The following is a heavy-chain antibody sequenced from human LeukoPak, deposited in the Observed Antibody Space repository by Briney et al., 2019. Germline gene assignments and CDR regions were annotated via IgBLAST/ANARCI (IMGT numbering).Heavy chain of an antibody. CDR2: ISGNNDNP. D-gene: IGHD2-2*01. J-gene: IGHJ4*02. CDR3: ARDGTSTDDY. CDR1: VYTFSNFG. Sequence: GASVNVSCKASVYTFSNFGINLVRQAPGPALEWIAWISGNNDNPNYGQKFQGRFTVTTDSSTSTACMELRNLRSDDTAVYYCARDGTSTDDYWGQGTLVTVSS. V-gene: IGHV1-18*01.